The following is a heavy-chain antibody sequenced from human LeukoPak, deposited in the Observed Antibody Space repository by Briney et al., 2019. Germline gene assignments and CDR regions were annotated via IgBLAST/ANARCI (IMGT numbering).Heavy chain of an antibody. Sequence: GASVKVSCKASGYTFTSYAMHWVRQAPGQRLEWMGWINAGNGNTKYSQEFQGRVTITRDTSASTAYMELSSLRSEDMAVYYCARGGRGGRGYFDYWGQGTLVTVSS. CDR1: GYTFTSYA. D-gene: IGHD2-15*01. J-gene: IGHJ4*02. CDR2: INAGNGNT. CDR3: ARGGRGGRGYFDY. V-gene: IGHV1-3*03.